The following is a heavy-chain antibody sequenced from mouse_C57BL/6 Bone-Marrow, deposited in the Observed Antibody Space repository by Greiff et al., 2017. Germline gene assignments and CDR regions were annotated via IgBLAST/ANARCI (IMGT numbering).Heavy chain of an antibody. J-gene: IGHJ3*01. V-gene: IGHV1-59*01. Sequence: QVQLQQPGAELVRPGASVKLSCKASGYTFTSYWMPWVKQRPGQGLEWIGAIDPSDSYTNYNEKFKGKATLTVDTSSSTAYMQLSSLTSEDSAVYDCASLSHIASVFADADWGQGTLVTVSA. CDR1: GYTFTSYW. CDR3: ASLSHIASVFADAD. D-gene: IGHD1-1*01. CDR2: IDPSDSYT.